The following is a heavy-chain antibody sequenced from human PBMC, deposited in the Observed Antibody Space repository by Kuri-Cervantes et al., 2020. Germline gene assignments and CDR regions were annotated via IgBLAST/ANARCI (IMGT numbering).Heavy chain of an antibody. CDR1: GFTVGSNE. CDR2: ISGGST. Sequence: GESLKISCAASGFTVGSNEMSWVRQAPGKGLEWVSSISGGSTYYADSRKGRFTISRDNAKNSLYLQMNSLRAEDTALYYCAKDRGGNIRGFYSIDHWGQGTLVTVSS. J-gene: IGHJ4*02. CDR3: AKDRGGNIRGFYSIDH. V-gene: IGHV3-38-3*01. D-gene: IGHD2-15*01.